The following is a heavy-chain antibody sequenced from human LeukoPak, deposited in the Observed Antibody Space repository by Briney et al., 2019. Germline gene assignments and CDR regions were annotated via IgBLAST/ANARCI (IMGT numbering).Heavy chain of an antibody. CDR1: GFTFNSYW. CDR3: ARGAESDY. V-gene: IGHV3-74*01. CDR2: INSDGSRT. J-gene: IGHJ4*02. Sequence: TGGSLRLSCAASGFTFNSYWVHWVRQVPGKGLVWVSRINSDGSRTSYGDSVKGRFTISRDNAKSTLYLQMNSLRADDTAVYFCARGAESDYWGQGTLVTVSS.